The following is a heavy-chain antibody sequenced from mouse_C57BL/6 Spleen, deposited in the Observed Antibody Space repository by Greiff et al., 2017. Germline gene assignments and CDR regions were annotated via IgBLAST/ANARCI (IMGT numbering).Heavy chain of an antibody. Sequence: EVKLQESGPGLVKPSQSLSLTCSVTGYSITSGYYWNWIRQFPGNKLEWMGYISYDGSNNYNPSLKNRISITRDTSKNQFFLKLNSVTTEDTATYYCASNWDVHFDYWGQGTTLTVSS. CDR3: ASNWDVHFDY. V-gene: IGHV3-6*01. D-gene: IGHD4-1*01. J-gene: IGHJ2*01. CDR1: GYSITSGYY. CDR2: ISYDGSN.